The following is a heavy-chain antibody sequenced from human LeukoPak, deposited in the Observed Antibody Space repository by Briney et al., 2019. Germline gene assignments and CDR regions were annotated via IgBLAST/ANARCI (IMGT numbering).Heavy chain of an antibody. V-gene: IGHV1-8*01. Sequence: APVKVSCKASGYTFTSYDINWVRQATGQGLEWMGWMNPNSGNTGYAQKFQGRVTMTRNTSISTAYMELSSLRSEDTAVYYCARGPDSDTMVRGVITRWGQGTLVTVSS. D-gene: IGHD3-10*01. CDR1: GYTFTSYD. J-gene: IGHJ4*02. CDR2: MNPNSGNT. CDR3: ARGPDSDTMVRGVITR.